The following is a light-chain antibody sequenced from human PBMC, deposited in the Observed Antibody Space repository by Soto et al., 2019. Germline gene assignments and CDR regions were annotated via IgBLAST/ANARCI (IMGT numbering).Light chain of an antibody. CDR1: SSDVGGYNH. CDR3: SSNTGSSTTPVV. V-gene: IGLV2-14*01. CDR2: DVS. Sequence: QSALTQPASVSGSPGQSITISCTGTSSDVGGYNHVAWYQQHPGKAPKLIIYDVSNRPSGVSNRFSGSKSGNTASLTISGLQAEDEADYYCSSNTGSSTTPVVFGAGTKLTVL. J-gene: IGLJ2*01.